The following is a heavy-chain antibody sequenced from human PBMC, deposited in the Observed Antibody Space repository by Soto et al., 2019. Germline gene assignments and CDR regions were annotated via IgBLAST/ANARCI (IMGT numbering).Heavy chain of an antibody. J-gene: IGHJ6*02. CDR1: GGSFSGYY. V-gene: IGHV4-34*01. Sequence: SETLSLTCAVYGGSFSGYYWSWIRQPPGKGLEWIGEINHSGSTNYNPSLKSRVTISVDTSKNQFSIKRSSVPAADTAVYCCARGRYYELWSGGYGLDVWRQGSTVTV. D-gene: IGHD3-3*01. CDR2: INHSGST. CDR3: ARGRYYELWSGGYGLDV.